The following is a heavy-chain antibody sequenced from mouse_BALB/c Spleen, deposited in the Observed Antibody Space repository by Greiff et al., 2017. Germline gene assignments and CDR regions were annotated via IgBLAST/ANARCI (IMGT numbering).Heavy chain of an antibody. D-gene: IGHD4-1*01. CDR1: GYTFSSYW. CDR3: ARRVNWDD. CDR2: ILPGSGST. V-gene: IGHV1-9*01. Sequence: QVQLQQSGAELMKPGASVKISCKATGYTFSSYWIEWVKQRPGHGLEWIGEILPGSGSTNYNEKFKGKATFTADTSSNTAYIQLSSLTSEDSAVYYCARRVNWDDWGQGTTLTVSS. J-gene: IGHJ2*01.